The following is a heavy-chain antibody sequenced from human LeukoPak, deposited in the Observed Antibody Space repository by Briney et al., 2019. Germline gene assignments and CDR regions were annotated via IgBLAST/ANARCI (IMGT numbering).Heavy chain of an antibody. D-gene: IGHD3-22*01. CDR2: ISGSGGST. J-gene: IGHJ6*02. V-gene: IGHV3-23*01. Sequence: GGSLRLSCAASGFTFSSYAMSWVRQAPGKGLEWVSAISGSGGSTYYADSVKGRFTISRDNSKNTLYLQMNSLRAEDTAVYYCAKSAPYDSSSYYYYYYGMDVWGQGTTVTVSS. CDR1: GFTFSSYA. CDR3: AKSAPYDSSSYYYYYYGMDV.